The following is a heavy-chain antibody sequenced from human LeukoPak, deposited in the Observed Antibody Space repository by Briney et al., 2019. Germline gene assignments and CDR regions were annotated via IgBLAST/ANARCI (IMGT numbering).Heavy chain of an antibody. J-gene: IGHJ3*02. CDR3: ARRPPALGAFDI. Sequence: SETLSLTCTVSGGSISRSNYYWGWIRQPPGKGLEWIGSIYYSDSGKMYYNPSLKSRVTISADTSKNQFSLKVSSVTAADTAVYHCARRPPALGAFDIWGQGTMVSVSS. CDR2: IYYSDSGKM. V-gene: IGHV4-39*01. CDR1: GGSISRSNYY.